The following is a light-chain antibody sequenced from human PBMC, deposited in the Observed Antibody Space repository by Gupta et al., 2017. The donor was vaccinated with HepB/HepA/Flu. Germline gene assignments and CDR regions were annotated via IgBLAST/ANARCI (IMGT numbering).Light chain of an antibody. Sequence: EIVSTQPPAPLSWSPGERATLSCRASQSVSTYLAWYQQKPGQAPRLLMYDASNRATGIPARFSGSGSGTDFTLTISSLEPEDFAVYYCQQRSNWPLTFGGGTKVEIK. V-gene: IGKV3-11*01. CDR1: QSVSTY. CDR3: QQRSNWPLT. CDR2: DAS. J-gene: IGKJ4*01.